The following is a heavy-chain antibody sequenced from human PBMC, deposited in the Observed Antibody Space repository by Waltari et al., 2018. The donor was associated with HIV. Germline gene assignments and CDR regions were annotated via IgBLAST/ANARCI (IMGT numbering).Heavy chain of an antibody. CDR1: GLPPSRNY. CDR3: ASIAYCGGDCYPRGMDV. Sequence: EVQLVESGGGLVKTGGSRRLSCAPSGLPPSRNYTHRVRQAPGKGLEWVSVIYSGGSTYYADSVKGRFTISRDNSKNTLYLQMNSLRAEDTAVYYCASIAYCGGDCYPRGMDVWGQGTTVTVSS. V-gene: IGHV3-66*01. CDR2: IYSGGST. D-gene: IGHD2-21*02. J-gene: IGHJ6*02.